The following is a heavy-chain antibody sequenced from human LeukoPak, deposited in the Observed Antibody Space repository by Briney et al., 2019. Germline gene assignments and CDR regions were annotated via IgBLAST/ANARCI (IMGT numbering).Heavy chain of an antibody. CDR2: ISPIFGTA. Sequence: ASVRVSCKASGYKFTDFSMSWVRQAPGQGLEWVGWISPIFGTANYAQKFQGRVTITADKSTSTAYMELSSLRSEDTAVYYCASLAGWLQSNYWGQGTLVTVSS. V-gene: IGHV1-69*06. D-gene: IGHD5-24*01. J-gene: IGHJ4*02. CDR1: GYKFTDFS. CDR3: ASLAGWLQSNY.